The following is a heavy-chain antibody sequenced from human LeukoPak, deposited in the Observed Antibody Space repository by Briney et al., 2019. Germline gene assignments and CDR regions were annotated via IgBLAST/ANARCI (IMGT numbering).Heavy chain of an antibody. CDR1: GGSISSSSYY. J-gene: IGHJ4*02. V-gene: IGHV4-39*07. D-gene: IGHD3-22*01. CDR3: ARAETYYYDSSGYYPPFDY. Sequence: SETLSLTCTVSGGSISSSSYYWGWIRQPPGKGLEWIGSIYYSGSTYYNPSLKSRVTISVDTSKNQFSLKLSSVTAADTAVYYCARAETYYYDSSGYYPPFDYWGQGTLVTVSS. CDR2: IYYSGST.